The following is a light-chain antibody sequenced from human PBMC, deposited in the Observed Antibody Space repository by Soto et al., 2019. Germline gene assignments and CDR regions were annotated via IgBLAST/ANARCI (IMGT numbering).Light chain of an antibody. V-gene: IGKV3-20*01. CDR1: QSVSSSY. CDR2: GAS. CDR3: QQYGSSPPWT. J-gene: IGKJ1*01. Sequence: VLTQSACTLSLSPGERATLSCRASQSVSSSYLAWYQRKPGQAPRLLIYGASSRATGIPDRFSGSGSGTDFTLTISRLEPEDFAVYYCQQYGSSPPWTFGQRTKV.